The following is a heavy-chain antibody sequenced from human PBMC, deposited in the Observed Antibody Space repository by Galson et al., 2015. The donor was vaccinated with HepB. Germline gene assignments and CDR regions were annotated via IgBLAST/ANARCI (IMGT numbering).Heavy chain of an antibody. V-gene: IGHV3-23*01. J-gene: IGHJ4*02. CDR2: ISGSGGST. CDR1: GFTFSSYA. CDR3: HMGSYCGGDRPCYFDY. Sequence: SLRLSCAASGFTFSSYAMSWVRQAPGKGLEWVSAISGSGGSTYYADSVKGRFTISRDNSKNTLYLQMNSLRAEDTAVYYCHMGSYCGGDRPCYFDYWGQGTLVTVSS. D-gene: IGHD2-21*02.